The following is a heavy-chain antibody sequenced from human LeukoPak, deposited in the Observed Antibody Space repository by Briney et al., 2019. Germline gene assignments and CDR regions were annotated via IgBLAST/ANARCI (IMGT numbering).Heavy chain of an antibody. J-gene: IGHJ5*02. CDR1: GGSISSSSYY. V-gene: IGHV4-39*01. CDR2: IYCSGST. CDR3: ARHDCSSTSCYTDNWFDP. Sequence: SETLSLTCTVSGGSISSSSYYWGWIRQPPGKGLEWIGSIYCSGSTYYNPPLKSRVTISVDTSKNQFSLKLSSVTAADTAVYYCARHDCSSTSCYTDNWFDPWGQGTLVTVSS. D-gene: IGHD2-2*02.